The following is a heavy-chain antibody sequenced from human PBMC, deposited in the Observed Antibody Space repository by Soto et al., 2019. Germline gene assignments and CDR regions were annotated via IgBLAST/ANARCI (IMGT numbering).Heavy chain of an antibody. CDR2: IYYSGST. CDR3: VRVYYYDSSGYFRPADAFDI. Sequence: PSETLSLTCTVSGGSISSYYWSWIRQPPGKGLEWIGYIYYSGSTNYNPSLKSRVTISVDTSKNQFSLKLSSVTAADTAVYYCVRVYYYDSSGYFRPADAFDIWGQGTRVTVSS. V-gene: IGHV4-59*01. D-gene: IGHD3-22*01. J-gene: IGHJ3*02. CDR1: GGSISSYY.